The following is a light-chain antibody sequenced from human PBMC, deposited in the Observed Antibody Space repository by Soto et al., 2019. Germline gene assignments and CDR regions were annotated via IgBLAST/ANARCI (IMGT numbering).Light chain of an antibody. Sequence: QAVLTQPASVSGSPGQSITISCTGTNSDVGGYNYVSWYQQHPGKAPKLMIYEVTNRPSGVSNRFSGSKSGNTASLTISGLQAEDEADYYCSSYTSITTLEVFGGGTKVTVL. CDR3: SSYTSITTLEV. CDR1: NSDVGGYNY. V-gene: IGLV2-14*01. J-gene: IGLJ2*01. CDR2: EVT.